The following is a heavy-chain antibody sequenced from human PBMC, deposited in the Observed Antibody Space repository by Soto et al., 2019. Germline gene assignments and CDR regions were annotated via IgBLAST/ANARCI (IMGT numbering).Heavy chain of an antibody. J-gene: IGHJ4*02. CDR3: ARGYESSRRYLPLLDY. CDR2: ISHSGST. CDR1: SGSFSGYY. V-gene: IGHV4-34*01. D-gene: IGHD3-22*01. Sequence: QVQLQQWGAGLLKPSETLSLRCVVNSGSFSGYYWTWIRQTPGKWLEWIGEISHSGSTNYNPSLMSRVTMSADTSNKQFSLRLSSVTAADTALYFCARGYESSRRYLPLLDYWGQGTLVIVSS.